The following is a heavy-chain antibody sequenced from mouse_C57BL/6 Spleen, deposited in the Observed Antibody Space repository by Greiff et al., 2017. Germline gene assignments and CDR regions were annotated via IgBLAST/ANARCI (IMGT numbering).Heavy chain of an antibody. Sequence: QVQLQQPGAELVRPGSSVKLSCTASGYTFTSYWMHWVKQRPIQGLAWIGNIDPSDSETHYNQKFKDKATLTVDKSSSTAYMQRSSLTSEDSAVYYCAIITTVVATEGYYAMDYWGQGTSVTVSS. D-gene: IGHD1-1*01. J-gene: IGHJ4*01. CDR1: GYTFTSYW. V-gene: IGHV1-52*01. CDR3: AIITTVVATEGYYAMDY. CDR2: IDPSDSET.